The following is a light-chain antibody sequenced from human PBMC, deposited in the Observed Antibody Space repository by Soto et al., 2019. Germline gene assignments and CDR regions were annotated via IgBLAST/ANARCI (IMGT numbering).Light chain of an antibody. CDR1: QSVSSSY. V-gene: IGKV3-20*01. Sequence: IVLTQSPGTLSLSPGERATLTCRATQSVSSSYLAWYQQEPGQAPRLLIYGAFNRATGIPDRFSGSGSGTDFTLTFSRLEPEDFAVYYCQQYGDSPATFGPGTKVDIK. CDR3: QQYGDSPAT. J-gene: IGKJ3*01. CDR2: GAF.